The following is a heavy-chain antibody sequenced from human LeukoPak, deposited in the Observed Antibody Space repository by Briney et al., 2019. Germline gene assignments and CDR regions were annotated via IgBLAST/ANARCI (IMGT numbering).Heavy chain of an antibody. CDR2: IYYSGTT. CDR1: GGSISSDY. Sequence: SETLSLTCTVSGGSISSDYWGWIRQPPGKGLEWIGSIYYSGTTYYNPSLKSRVTISVDTSKNQFSLKLSSVTAADTALYYCAKHYMGSSYNHGLDCWGQGTLVTVSS. CDR3: AKHYMGSSYNHGLDC. V-gene: IGHV4-39*01. D-gene: IGHD3-10*01. J-gene: IGHJ4*02.